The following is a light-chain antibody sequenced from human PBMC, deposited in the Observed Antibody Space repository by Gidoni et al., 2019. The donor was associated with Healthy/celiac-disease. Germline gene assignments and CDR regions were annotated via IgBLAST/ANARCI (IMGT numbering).Light chain of an antibody. CDR2: GAS. V-gene: IGKV3-20*01. CDR3: QQYGSSP. Sequence: EIVTTQPPGTLSLSPGDRATLSCRASQSVSSSYLAWYQQKPGPAPRLLIYGASSRATGIPDRFSGSGSGTDFTLTISRLEPEDFAVYYCQQYGSSPFGGGTKVEIK. CDR1: QSVSSSY. J-gene: IGKJ4*01.